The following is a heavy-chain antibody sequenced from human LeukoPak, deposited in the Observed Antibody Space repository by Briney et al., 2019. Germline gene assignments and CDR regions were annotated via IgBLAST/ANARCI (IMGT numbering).Heavy chain of an antibody. CDR2: IYYSGST. J-gene: IGHJ5*02. D-gene: IGHD3-10*01. V-gene: IGHV4-39*01. CDR3: ARNRYYYGSGSYGVPNWFDP. Sequence: SETLSLTCTVSGDSIISSNYYWIWIRQPPGKGLEWIGTIYYSGSTYYNPSLKSRVIISVDTSKNQFSLKLSSVTAADTAMYYCARNRYYYGSGSYGVPNWFDPWGQGTLVTVSS. CDR1: GDSIISSNYY.